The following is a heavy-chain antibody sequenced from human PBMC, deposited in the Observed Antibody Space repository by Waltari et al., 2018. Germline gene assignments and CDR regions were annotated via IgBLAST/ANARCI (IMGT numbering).Heavy chain of an antibody. Sequence: QVQVIQSGAEVTKPGASVTVSCKISGSTFTAISMHWVRQAPGKGLEWMGGFDPEDGEALYAQKFDGRVIMTEDTSTDTAYLELNSLTYEDTATYYCALDVWAGRPHHYNWFDPWGQGTLVTVSS. V-gene: IGHV1-24*01. CDR3: ALDVWAGRPHHYNWFDP. CDR1: GSTFTAIS. D-gene: IGHD3-16*01. J-gene: IGHJ5*02. CDR2: FDPEDGEA.